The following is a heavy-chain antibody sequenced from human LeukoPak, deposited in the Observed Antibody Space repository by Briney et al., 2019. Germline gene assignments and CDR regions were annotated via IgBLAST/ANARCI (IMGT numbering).Heavy chain of an antibody. V-gene: IGHV4-59*01. D-gene: IGHD2-15*01. J-gene: IGHJ1*01. CDR1: GASISTYY. CDR2: IYYSGST. Sequence: SETLSLTCSVSGASISTYYWSWIRQPPEKGLEWIGYIYYSGSTNYNPSLKSRVTISVDTSKNQFSLKLSSVTAADTAVYYCASSRGWCSGGSCYEKYFQHWGQGTLVTVSS. CDR3: ASSRGWCSGGSCYEKYFQH.